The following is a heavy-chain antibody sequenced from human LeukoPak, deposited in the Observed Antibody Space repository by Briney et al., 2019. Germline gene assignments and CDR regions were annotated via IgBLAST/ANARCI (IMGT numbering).Heavy chain of an antibody. CDR3: AFRVPATAIDY. CDR2: ISAYNGNT. J-gene: IGHJ4*02. V-gene: IGHV1-18*01. CDR1: GYTFTSYG. Sequence: VSVKVSCKASGYTFTSYGISWVRQAPGQGLEWMGWISAYNGNTNYAQKLQGRVTMTTDTSTSTAYMELRSLRSDNTAVYYCAFRVPATAIDYWGQGTLVTVSS. D-gene: IGHD2-2*01.